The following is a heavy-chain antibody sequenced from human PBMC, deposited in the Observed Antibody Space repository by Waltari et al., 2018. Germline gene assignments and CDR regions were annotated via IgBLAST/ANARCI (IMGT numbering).Heavy chain of an antibody. CDR1: GGYISSSNW. Sequence: QVQLQESGPAVVKPSETLSLTCAVSGGYISSSNWWSWLRQSPGKGLEWIGGIYGSGGSTEYNPSLKSRVTISKDTSKNQFSLKLSSVTAADTAVYYCARDKYDYDMNRFDVWGPGVLVTVSS. D-gene: IGHD3-9*01. J-gene: IGHJ5*02. V-gene: IGHV4-4*02. CDR3: ARDKYDYDMNRFDV. CDR2: IYGSGGST.